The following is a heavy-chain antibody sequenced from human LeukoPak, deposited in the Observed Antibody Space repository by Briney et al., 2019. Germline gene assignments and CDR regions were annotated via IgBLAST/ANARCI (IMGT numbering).Heavy chain of an antibody. CDR2: INPKTGVT. CDR3: ARDLAMYSPDLDY. Sequence: ASEKVSCKASGYTFTDYYLHWVRQAPGHGLEWMGWINPKTGVTKYAQNFQGRVTMTRDTSINTAYMEVSRLRSDDTAVFYCARDLAMYSPDLDYWGQGTLVPVSS. V-gene: IGHV1-2*02. D-gene: IGHD1-26*01. CDR1: GYTFTDYY. J-gene: IGHJ4*02.